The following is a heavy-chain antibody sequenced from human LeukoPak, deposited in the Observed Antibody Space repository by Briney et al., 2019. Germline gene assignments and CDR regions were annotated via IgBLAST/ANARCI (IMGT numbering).Heavy chain of an antibody. V-gene: IGHV3-21*01. Sequence: GGSLRLSCAASGFTFSSYSMNWVRQAPGKGLEWVSSISSSSSYIYYADSVKGRFTISRDNAKNSLYLQMNSLRAKDTAVYYCASDVPHNWFDTWGQGTLITVSS. J-gene: IGHJ5*02. CDR3: ASDVPHNWFDT. CDR1: GFTFSSYS. CDR2: ISSSSSYI.